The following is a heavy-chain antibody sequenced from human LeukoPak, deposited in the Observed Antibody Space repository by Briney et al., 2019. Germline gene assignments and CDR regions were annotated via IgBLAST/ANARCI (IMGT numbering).Heavy chain of an antibody. J-gene: IGHJ6*03. CDR3: ARRSIFGPYYYYYYYMDV. Sequence: KSSETLSLTCAVYGGSFSGYYWSWIRQPPGKGLEWIGEINHSGSTNYNPSLKSRVTISVDTSKNQFSLKLSSVTAADTAVYYCARRSIFGPYYYYYYYMDVWGKGTTVTISS. V-gene: IGHV4-34*01. CDR2: INHSGST. CDR1: GGSFSGYY. D-gene: IGHD3-10*02.